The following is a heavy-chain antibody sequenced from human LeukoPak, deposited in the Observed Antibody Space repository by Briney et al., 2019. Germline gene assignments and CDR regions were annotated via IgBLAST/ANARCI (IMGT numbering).Heavy chain of an antibody. Sequence: SETLSLTCAVYGGSFSGYYWSWIRQPPGKGLEWIGEINHSGSTNYNPSLKSRVTISVDTSKNQFSLKLSSVTAADTAVYYCARGRGWLVRPLDYWGQGTLVTVSS. D-gene: IGHD6-19*01. CDR1: GGSFSGYY. J-gene: IGHJ4*02. CDR2: INHSGST. V-gene: IGHV4-34*01. CDR3: ARGRGWLVRPLDY.